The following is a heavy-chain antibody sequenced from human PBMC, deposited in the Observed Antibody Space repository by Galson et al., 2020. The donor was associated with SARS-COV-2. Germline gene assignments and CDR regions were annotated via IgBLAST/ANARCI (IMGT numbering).Heavy chain of an antibody. CDR3: VRDQGVAGTDFDY. CDR1: GFSFNNDE. J-gene: IGHJ4*02. V-gene: IGHV3-48*03. CDR2: VSGSGTTM. D-gene: IGHD6-19*01. Sequence: SGTTAGFSFNNDERNWVRQAPGKRLEWVSYVSGSGTTMYYADSVKGRFTISRDNAKNSVYLQMNSLRAEDTAVYYCVRDQGVAGTDFDYWGQGTLVTVSS.